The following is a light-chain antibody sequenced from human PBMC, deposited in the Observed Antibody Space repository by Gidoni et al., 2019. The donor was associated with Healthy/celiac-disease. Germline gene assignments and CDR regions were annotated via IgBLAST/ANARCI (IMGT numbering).Light chain of an antibody. Sequence: SYELTQPPSVSVSPGQTARITCAGDKLWDKYSCWYQQKPGQSPVLVIYQDSKRPSGIPERFSGSNSGNTATLTISGTQAMDEADYYCQAWDSSTAVVFGGGTKLTVL. CDR1: KLWDKY. CDR3: QAWDSSTAVV. CDR2: QDS. V-gene: IGLV3-1*01. J-gene: IGLJ2*01.